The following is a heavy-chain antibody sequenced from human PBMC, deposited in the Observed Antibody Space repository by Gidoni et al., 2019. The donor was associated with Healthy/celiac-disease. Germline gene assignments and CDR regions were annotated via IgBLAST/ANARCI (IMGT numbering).Heavy chain of an antibody. CDR2: SYSGGST. CDR1: GFTVSSNY. J-gene: IGHJ3*02. CDR3: ARFSGDSDAFDI. V-gene: IGHV3-66*01. D-gene: IGHD2-21*02. Sequence: VQLVESGGGLVQPGGSLRLSFAASGFTVSSNYMSWVRQAPGKGLEWVSVSYSGGSTYYADSVKGRFTISRDNSKNTLYLQMNSLRAEDTAVYYCARFSGDSDAFDIWGQGTMVTVSS.